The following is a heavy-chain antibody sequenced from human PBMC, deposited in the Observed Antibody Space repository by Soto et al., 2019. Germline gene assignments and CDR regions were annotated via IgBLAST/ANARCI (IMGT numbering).Heavy chain of an antibody. V-gene: IGHV1-69*13. D-gene: IGHD3-3*01. Sequence: SVKVSCKASGGTFSSYAISWVRQAPGQGLEWMGGIIPIFGTANYAQKFQGRVTITADESTSTAYMELSSLRSEDTAVYYCAGGNRSGYLDYYYGMDVWGQGTTVTVSS. CDR1: GGTFSSYA. CDR2: IIPIFGTA. CDR3: AGGNRSGYLDYYYGMDV. J-gene: IGHJ6*02.